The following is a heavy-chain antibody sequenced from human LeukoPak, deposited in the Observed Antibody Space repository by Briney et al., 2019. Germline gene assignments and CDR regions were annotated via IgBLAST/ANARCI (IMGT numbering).Heavy chain of an antibody. V-gene: IGHV3-30-3*01. CDR3: VRDDRDYSGYHFDC. J-gene: IGHJ4*02. CDR1: GFSFSSYS. CDR2: ISYDGSNK. D-gene: IGHD5-12*01. Sequence: GRTLRLSCAASGFSFSSYSMHWVRQAPGKGLEWVAVISYDGSNKYYADSVKGRFTISRDNSKNTLYLQMNSLRAEDTAVFYCVRDDRDYSGYHFDCWGQGTQVTVSS.